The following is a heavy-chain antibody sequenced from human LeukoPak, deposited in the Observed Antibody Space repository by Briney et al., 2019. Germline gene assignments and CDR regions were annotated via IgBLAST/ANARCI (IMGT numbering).Heavy chain of an antibody. CDR2: ISGSDTDT. V-gene: IGHV3-23*01. CDR3: AKDPDIVPVYPLGTTFDY. Sequence: GGSLRLSCAASGFTFSTYAMSWVRQAPGKGLEWVSTISGSDTDTYYADSVKGRFTISRDNSKNTLYLQMNSLRAEDTAIYYCAKDPDIVPVYPLGTTFDYWGQGTLVTVSS. D-gene: IGHD2-8*01. CDR1: GFTFSTYA. J-gene: IGHJ4*02.